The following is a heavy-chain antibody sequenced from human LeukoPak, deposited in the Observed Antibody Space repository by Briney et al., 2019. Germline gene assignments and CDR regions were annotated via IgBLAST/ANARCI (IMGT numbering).Heavy chain of an antibody. D-gene: IGHD3-3*01. CDR3: ARDHGGITIFGARTYNWFDP. J-gene: IGHJ5*02. CDR2: IYTSGST. V-gene: IGHV4-61*02. Sequence: SETLSLTCTVSGGSISSGSYYWSWIRQPAGTGLEWIGRIYTSGSTNYNPSLKSRVTISVDTSKNQFSLKLSSVTAADTAVYYCARDHGGITIFGARTYNWFDPWGQGTLVTVSS. CDR1: GGSISSGSYY.